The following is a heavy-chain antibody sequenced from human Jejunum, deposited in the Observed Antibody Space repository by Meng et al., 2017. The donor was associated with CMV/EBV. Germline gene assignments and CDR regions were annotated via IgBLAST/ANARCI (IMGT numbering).Heavy chain of an antibody. J-gene: IGHJ5*02. CDR2: TYYRSNWST. Sequence: GDSVSSNRAAWNWIRQSPSRGLEWLGRTYYRSNWSTDYALSVKSRFTISPDTSKNQVSLHLTSLTPEDTAMYYCVRSSTTGGFDPWGQGTLVTSPQ. CDR1: GDSVSSNRAA. CDR3: VRSSTTGGFDP. D-gene: IGHD7-27*01. V-gene: IGHV6-1*01.